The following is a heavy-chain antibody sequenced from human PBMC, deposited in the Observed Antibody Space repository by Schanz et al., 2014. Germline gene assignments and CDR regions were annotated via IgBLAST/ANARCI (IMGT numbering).Heavy chain of an antibody. J-gene: IGHJ4*02. V-gene: IGHV3-7*01. CDR1: GFTFTSYS. Sequence: VQLVESGGGVVQPGGSLRLSCAASGFTFTSYSMNWVRQAPGRGLEWVANIKQDGIEKYYVDSVKGRFTISRDNAKNSLYLQMNSLTADDTAVYYCARDKGGYYPFDYWGRGTLVTVSS. CDR2: IKQDGIEK. CDR3: ARDKGGYYPFDY. D-gene: IGHD3-3*01.